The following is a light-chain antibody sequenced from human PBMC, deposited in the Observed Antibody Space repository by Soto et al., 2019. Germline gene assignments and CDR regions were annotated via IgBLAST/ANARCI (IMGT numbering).Light chain of an antibody. V-gene: IGKV3-20*01. Sequence: EIVLTQSPGTLSLSPGERATFSCRASQSVSNNYLTWYQQKPGQAPRLLIYGASITATGISDRFSGSGSGTDFTLTISRLEPKDFAVYYCQQYSGTPPYTFGQGTKLEIK. CDR2: GAS. CDR1: QSVSNNY. J-gene: IGKJ2*01. CDR3: QQYSGTPPYT.